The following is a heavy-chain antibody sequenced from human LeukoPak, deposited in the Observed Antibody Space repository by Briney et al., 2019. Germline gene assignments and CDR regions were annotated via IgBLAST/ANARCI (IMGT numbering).Heavy chain of an antibody. CDR1: GFTFSDYY. CDR2: ISSSGSTI. CDR3: ASSRYDLNWFDP. Sequence: PGGSLRLSCAASGFTFSDYYMSWIRQAPGKGLEWVSYISSSGSTIYYADSVKGRFTISRDNAKNSLYLQMNSLRAEDTAVYYCASSRYDLNWFDPWGQGTPVTVSS. D-gene: IGHD3-16*01. V-gene: IGHV3-11*01. J-gene: IGHJ5*02.